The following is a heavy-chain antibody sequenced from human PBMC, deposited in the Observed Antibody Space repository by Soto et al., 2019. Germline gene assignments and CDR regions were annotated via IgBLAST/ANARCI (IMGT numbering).Heavy chain of an antibody. CDR1: GFTFSSYA. CDR2: ISYDGSNK. Sequence: QVQLVESGGGVVQPGRSLRLSCAASGFTFSSYAMHWVRQAPGKGLEWVAVISYDGSNKYYADSVKGRFTISRDNSKNTLYLQMNSLRAEDTAVYYCARAGVGAFDIWGQGTMVTVSS. V-gene: IGHV3-30-3*01. D-gene: IGHD2-15*01. CDR3: ARAGVGAFDI. J-gene: IGHJ3*02.